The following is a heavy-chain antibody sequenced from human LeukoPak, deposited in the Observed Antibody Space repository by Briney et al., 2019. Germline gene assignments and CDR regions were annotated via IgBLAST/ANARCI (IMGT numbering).Heavy chain of an antibody. CDR2: ISGSGGST. CDR3: AMGRVRSWYYYYYGMDV. CDR1: GFTFSSYA. D-gene: IGHD6-13*01. Sequence: GASLRLSCAASGFTFSSYAMSWVRQAPGKGLEWVSAISGSGGSTYYADPVKGRFTISRDNSKNTLYLQMNSLRAEDTVVYYCAMGRVRSWYYYYYGMDVWGQGTTVTVSS. V-gene: IGHV3-23*01. J-gene: IGHJ6*02.